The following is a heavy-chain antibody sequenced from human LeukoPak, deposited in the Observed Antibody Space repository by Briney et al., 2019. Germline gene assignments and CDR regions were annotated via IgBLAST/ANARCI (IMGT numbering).Heavy chain of an antibody. CDR1: GGSISSANW. CDR3: AREALRPSRWFDP. J-gene: IGHJ5*02. D-gene: IGHD4-17*01. Sequence: SGTLSLTCAVSGGSISSANWWSWVRQPPGKGLEWIGEIYHSGSTYYNPSLKSRVTISVDTSNNQFSLKLSSVTAADTAVYYCAREALRPSRWFDPWGQGTLVTVSS. V-gene: IGHV4-4*02. CDR2: IYHSGST.